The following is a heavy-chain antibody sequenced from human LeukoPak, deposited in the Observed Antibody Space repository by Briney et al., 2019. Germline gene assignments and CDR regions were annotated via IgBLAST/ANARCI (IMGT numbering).Heavy chain of an antibody. CDR3: AKSNLKHYFDS. CDR1: GFTFSSYA. CDR2: ISGSGGSA. V-gene: IGHV3-23*01. Sequence: GGSLRLSCAASGFTFSSYAMNWVRQAPGKGLEWVSLISGSGGSAYYADSVKGRFTVSRDNSKNTLYLQMNSLRAEDTAVYYCAKSNLKHYFDSWGQGTLVTVSS. J-gene: IGHJ4*02. D-gene: IGHD2-21*01.